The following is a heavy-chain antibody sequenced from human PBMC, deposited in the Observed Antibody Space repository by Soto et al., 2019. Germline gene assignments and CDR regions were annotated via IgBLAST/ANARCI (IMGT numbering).Heavy chain of an antibody. CDR3: ARVTSGSPQGADY. Sequence: PSDTLSLTCTVSGGSISSYYWSWIRQPPGKGLEWIGYIYYSGSTNYNPSLKSRVTISVDTSKNQFSLKLSSVTAADTAVYYCARVTSGSPQGADYWGQGTLVTVSS. D-gene: IGHD3-10*01. V-gene: IGHV4-59*01. CDR2: IYYSGST. J-gene: IGHJ4*02. CDR1: GGSISSYY.